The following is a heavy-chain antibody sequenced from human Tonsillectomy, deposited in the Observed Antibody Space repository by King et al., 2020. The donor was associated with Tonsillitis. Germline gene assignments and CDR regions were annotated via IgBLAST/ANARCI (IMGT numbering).Heavy chain of an antibody. D-gene: IGHD3-3*01. Sequence: QLQESGPGLVKPSGTLSLTCAVSGGSITNTFWWSWVRRAPGKGLEWIGEVYHSGGTNYNPSLKSRATVSLDKAKNQFSLNLTSVTAADTAMYYCARVPAFCSGSSCHNWFDPWGQGTLVTVSS. CDR3: ARVPAFCSGSSCHNWFDP. J-gene: IGHJ5*02. V-gene: IGHV4-4*02. CDR1: GGSITNTFW. CDR2: VYHSGGT.